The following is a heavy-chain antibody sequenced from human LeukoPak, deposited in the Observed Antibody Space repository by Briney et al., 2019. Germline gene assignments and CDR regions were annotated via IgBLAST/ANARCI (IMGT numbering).Heavy chain of an antibody. J-gene: IGHJ4*02. D-gene: IGHD3-9*01. CDR2: IIPIFGTA. CDR3: ARSYDILTGYYSAY. V-gene: IGHV1-69*13. Sequence: EASVKVSCKASGGTFSSYAISWVRQAPGQGLEWIGGIIPIFGTANYAQKFQGRVTITADESTSTAYMELSSLRSEDTAVYYCARSYDILTGYYSAYWGQGTLVTVSS. CDR1: GGTFSSYA.